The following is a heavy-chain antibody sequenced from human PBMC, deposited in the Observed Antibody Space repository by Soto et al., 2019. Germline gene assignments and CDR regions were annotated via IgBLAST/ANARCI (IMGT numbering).Heavy chain of an antibody. V-gene: IGHV3-33*01. CDR3: ARDSSGYYVYYYGMDV. D-gene: IGHD3-22*01. J-gene: IGHJ6*02. CDR2: IWYGGSNK. CDR1: GFTFSSYG. Sequence: QVQLVESGGCVVQPGRSLRLSCAASGFTFSSYGMHWVRQAPGKGLEWVAVIWYGGSNKYYADSVKGRFTISRDNSKNTLYLQMNSLRAEDTAVYYCARDSSGYYVYYYGMDVWGQGTTVTVSS.